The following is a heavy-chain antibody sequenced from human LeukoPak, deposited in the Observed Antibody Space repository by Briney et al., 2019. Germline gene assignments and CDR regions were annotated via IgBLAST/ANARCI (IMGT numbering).Heavy chain of an antibody. V-gene: IGHV4-30-2*01. CDR2: IYHSGST. CDR3: ARSGIVGATTRAFDI. Sequence: PSETLSLTCAVSGGSISSGGYSWSWIRHPPGKGLEWIGYIYHSGSTYYNPSLKSRVTISVDRSKNQFSLKLSSVTAADTAVYYCARSGIVGATTRAFDIWGQGTMVTVSS. D-gene: IGHD1-26*01. J-gene: IGHJ3*02. CDR1: GGSISSGGYS.